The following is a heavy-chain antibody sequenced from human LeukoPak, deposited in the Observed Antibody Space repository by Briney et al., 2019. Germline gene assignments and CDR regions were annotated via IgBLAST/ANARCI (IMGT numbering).Heavy chain of an antibody. D-gene: IGHD3-22*01. CDR2: ISGSGSST. J-gene: IGHJ3*02. Sequence: GGSVRLSCAASGFTFSNYAVSWVRQAPGKGLEWVSAISGSGSSTYYADSVKDRFTISRDNSKNTLSLQMNSLTADDTAVYYCVRGPRYYDDSGFHYGVFDIWGQGTVVTVSS. V-gene: IGHV3-23*01. CDR1: GFTFSNYA. CDR3: VRGPRYYDDSGFHYGVFDI.